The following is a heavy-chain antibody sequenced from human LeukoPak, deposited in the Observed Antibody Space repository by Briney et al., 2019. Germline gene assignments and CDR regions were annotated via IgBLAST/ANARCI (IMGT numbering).Heavy chain of an antibody. CDR2: INSDGSST. J-gene: IGHJ6*03. V-gene: IGHV3-74*01. Sequence: GGSLRLSCAASGFTFSSYWMHLVRQAPGKGLVWVSRINSDGSSTSYADSVKGRFTISRDNAKNTLYLQMNSLRAEDTAVYYCARDPYSGAYYEGYYYYYMDVWGKGTTVTVSS. CDR3: ARDPYSGAYYEGYYYYYMDV. CDR1: GFTFSSYW. D-gene: IGHD1-26*01.